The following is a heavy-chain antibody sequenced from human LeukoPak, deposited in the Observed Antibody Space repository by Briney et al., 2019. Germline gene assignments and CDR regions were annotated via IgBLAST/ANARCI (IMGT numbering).Heavy chain of an antibody. Sequence: GGPLRLSCAASGFTFSGYAMAWVRQAPGKGLEWVSSITITGSSPSYADSVKGRFTVSRDNSKNTLYLQMNSLRAEDTAVYFCAKSSSSWSYYFNYWGQGTLVTVSS. CDR1: GFTFSGYA. D-gene: IGHD6-13*01. V-gene: IGHV3-23*01. CDR2: ITITGSSP. J-gene: IGHJ4*02. CDR3: AKSSSSWSYYFNY.